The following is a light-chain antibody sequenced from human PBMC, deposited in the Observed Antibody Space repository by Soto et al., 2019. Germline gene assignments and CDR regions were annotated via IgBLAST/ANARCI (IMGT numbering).Light chain of an antibody. CDR1: QSTIY. Sequence: EIVLTQSPGTLSLSPGERATLSCRASQSTIYLAWYQQKPGQTPRLLIYGASNRATGVPDRFSGSGSGTDFTLTISRLEPEDFAVYYCHQYAGSPWTFGQGTKVDI. J-gene: IGKJ1*01. CDR2: GAS. V-gene: IGKV3-20*01. CDR3: HQYAGSPWT.